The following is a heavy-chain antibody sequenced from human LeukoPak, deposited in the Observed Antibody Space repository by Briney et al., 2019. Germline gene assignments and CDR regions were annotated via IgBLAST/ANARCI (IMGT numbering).Heavy chain of an antibody. Sequence: SETLSLTCTVSGGSITTYCWSWIRQPAGKGLEWIGRICASGNTNYNPALKSRVTVSLDTSKNQFSLKLSSVTAADTAVYYCARDSDIVSYYFDYWGQGTLVTVSS. CDR3: ARDSDIVSYYFDY. D-gene: IGHD5/OR15-5a*01. CDR2: ICASGNT. V-gene: IGHV4-4*07. CDR1: GGSITTYC. J-gene: IGHJ4*02.